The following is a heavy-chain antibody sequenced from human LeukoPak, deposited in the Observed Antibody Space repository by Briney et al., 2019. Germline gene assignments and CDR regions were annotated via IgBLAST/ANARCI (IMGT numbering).Heavy chain of an antibody. J-gene: IGHJ5*02. CDR1: GFTFSDYW. V-gene: IGHV3-74*01. CDR2: INPDGRTA. D-gene: IGHD1-7*01. CDR3: ARATAFQFMGTYIS. Sequence: GGSLRLSCAASGFTFSDYWMYWVRQGPGKRLLSVSRINPDGRTAHYADSVTGRFTISRDNARNTVYLQMNSLRAEDTGVYYCARATAFQFMGTYISWGLGTLVTVSS.